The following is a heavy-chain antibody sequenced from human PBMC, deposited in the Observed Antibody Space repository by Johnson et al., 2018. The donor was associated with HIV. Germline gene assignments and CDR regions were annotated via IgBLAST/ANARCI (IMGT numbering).Heavy chain of an antibody. D-gene: IGHD5-24*01. CDR1: GFTVSGNY. V-gene: IGHV3-66*02. J-gene: IGHJ3*02. Sequence: MQLVESGGDLVQPGGSLRLSCAASGFTVSGNYMSWVRQAPGKGLEWVSHIKSDGIKTYYVDSVKARFTISRDDARNTLYLQMNSLRIEDTGLYYCAKDGDDGDGPDGTKGAFDIWGQGTMVTVSS. CDR2: IKSDGIKT. CDR3: AKDGDDGDGPDGTKGAFDI.